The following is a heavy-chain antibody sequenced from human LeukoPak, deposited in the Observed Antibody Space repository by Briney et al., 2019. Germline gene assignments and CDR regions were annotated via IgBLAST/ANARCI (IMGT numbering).Heavy chain of an antibody. V-gene: IGHV3-53*01. D-gene: IGHD6-19*01. CDR1: GFTVSSNY. CDR3: ARAKSSGWYDRDHFDY. J-gene: IGHJ4*02. CDR2: IYSGGRT. Sequence: GGSLRLSCAASGFTVSSNYMSWVRQAPGKGREGVSVIYSGGRTYYSDSVKGGFTISRDNSKNTLYLQMNSLRAEDTAVYYCARAKSSGWYDRDHFDYWGQGTLVTVSS.